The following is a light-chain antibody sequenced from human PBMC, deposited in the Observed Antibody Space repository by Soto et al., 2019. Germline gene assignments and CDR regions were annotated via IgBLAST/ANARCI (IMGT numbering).Light chain of an antibody. CDR2: EVS. J-gene: IGLJ2*01. CDR1: SSDVGGYNY. Sequence: QSVLTQPPSASGSPGQSVTISCTGTSSDVGGYNYVSWYQQHPGKAPKLMIYEVSKRPSGVPDRFSGSKSGNTASLTVSGLQAEYEADYYCSSYAGSKVVFGGGTKLTVL. V-gene: IGLV2-8*01. CDR3: SSYAGSKVV.